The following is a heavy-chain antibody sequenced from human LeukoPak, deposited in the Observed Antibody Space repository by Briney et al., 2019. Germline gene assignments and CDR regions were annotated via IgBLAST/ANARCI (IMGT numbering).Heavy chain of an antibody. J-gene: IGHJ4*02. Sequence: SETLSLTCAVSGGSISGSSWWSWVRQPPGKGLEWVGEIYHSGSTNYNPSLKSRVTISVDKSKNQFSLKLSSVTAADTAVYYCARVPRKGIAVAGTVDYWGQGTLVTVSS. V-gene: IGHV4-4*02. CDR3: ARVPRKGIAVAGTVDY. D-gene: IGHD6-19*01. CDR1: GGSISGSSW. CDR2: IYHSGST.